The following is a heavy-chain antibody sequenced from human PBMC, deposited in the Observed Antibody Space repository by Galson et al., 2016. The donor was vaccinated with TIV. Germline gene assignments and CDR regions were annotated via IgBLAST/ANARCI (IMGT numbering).Heavy chain of an antibody. J-gene: IGHJ3*01. V-gene: IGHV5-51*01. Sequence: QSGAEVKKPGESLKISCQSSGYKFNSYWIGWVRQMPGKGPEWMGIIYPGDSDSRKSPSFQGQVTMSVDKSINTAYLQLSSLKASDTAMYYCARQSENAYDVWGQGTLVTDSS. CDR3: ARQSENAYDV. CDR2: IYPGDSDS. CDR1: GYKFNSYW.